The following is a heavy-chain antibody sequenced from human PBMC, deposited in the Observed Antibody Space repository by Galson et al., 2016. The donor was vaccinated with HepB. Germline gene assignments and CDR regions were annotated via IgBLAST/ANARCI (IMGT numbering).Heavy chain of an antibody. CDR2: IKRDGSEK. Sequence: SLRLSCAASGFTFSNYWMTWVRQAPGKGLEWVADIKRDGSEKNYVGSVKDRFTISRDTADNSLYLQMNSLTVEDTAVYYCARGSLTAAGLVNWGLGTLVTVSS. CDR1: GFTFSNYW. J-gene: IGHJ4*02. D-gene: IGHD6-13*01. V-gene: IGHV3-7*03. CDR3: ARGSLTAAGLVN.